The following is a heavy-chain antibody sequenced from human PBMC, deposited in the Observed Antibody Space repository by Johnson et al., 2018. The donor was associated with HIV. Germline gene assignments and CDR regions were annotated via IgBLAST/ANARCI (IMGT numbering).Heavy chain of an antibody. CDR3: ARGGGYSIAAPSDAFDI. CDR2: ISYAGSNK. V-gene: IGHV3-30-3*01. J-gene: IGHJ3*02. CDR1: GFTFSSNA. D-gene: IGHD6-6*01. Sequence: QVQLVESGGGLVQPGRSLRLSCAASGFTFSSNAMHWVRQAPGKGLERVVVISYAGSNKYYADSVKGRFTISRDNSKNTLYLQMNSLRAEDTAVYYCARGGGYSIAAPSDAFDIWGQGTMVTVSS.